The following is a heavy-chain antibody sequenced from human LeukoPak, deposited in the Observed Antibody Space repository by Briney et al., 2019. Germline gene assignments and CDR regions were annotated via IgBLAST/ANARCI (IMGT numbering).Heavy chain of an antibody. Sequence: ASVKVSCKASGYTFTGYYMHWVRQAPGQGLEWMGWINPNSGGTNYAQKFQGRVTMTEDTSTDTAYMELSSLRSEDTAVYYCATAAYSSSWYFYWFDPWGQGTLVTVSS. D-gene: IGHD6-13*01. J-gene: IGHJ5*02. CDR2: INPNSGGT. CDR1: GYTFTGYY. V-gene: IGHV1-2*02. CDR3: ATAAYSSSWYFYWFDP.